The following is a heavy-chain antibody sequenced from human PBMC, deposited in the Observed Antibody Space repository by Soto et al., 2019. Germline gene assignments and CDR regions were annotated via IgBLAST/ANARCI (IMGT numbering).Heavy chain of an antibody. V-gene: IGHV3-48*01. Sequence: GGSLRHSCADSGFTFSSDSMNRIRRAPGKGLEWVSYISSSSSTIYYADSVKGRFTISRDNAKNSLYLQMNSLRAEDTAVYYCASSIAVAGWFDYWGQGTLVTVSS. J-gene: IGHJ4*02. CDR3: ASSIAVAGWFDY. D-gene: IGHD6-19*01. CDR2: ISSSSSTI. CDR1: GFTFSSDS.